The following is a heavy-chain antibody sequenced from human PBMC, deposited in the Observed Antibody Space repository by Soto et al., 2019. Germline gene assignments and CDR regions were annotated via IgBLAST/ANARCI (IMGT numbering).Heavy chain of an antibody. CDR1: GYSFINYW. Sequence: ESLKISCQTSGYSFINYWIGWVRQMPGKGLEWMAIINPGNSETRYSPSFQGQVTISADKSISTTYLQWNSLKASDTAMYYCASPSSNYVAYWAQGTLVTVSS. CDR3: ASPSSNYVAY. V-gene: IGHV5-51*01. J-gene: IGHJ1*01. CDR2: INPGNSET. D-gene: IGHD4-4*01.